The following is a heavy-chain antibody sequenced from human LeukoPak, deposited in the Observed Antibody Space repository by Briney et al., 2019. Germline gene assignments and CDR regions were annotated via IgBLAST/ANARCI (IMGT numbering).Heavy chain of an antibody. V-gene: IGHV1-18*01. D-gene: IGHD6-13*01. CDR2: XXXXXXNT. J-gene: IGHJ4*02. Sequence: QAXXQGXXWMXXXXXXXXNTNYAQKLQGRVTMTTDTSTSTAYMELRSLRSDDTAVYYCARVYHLTRRRSGSSSWYVYGYWGQGTLVTVSS. CDR3: ARVYHLTRRRSGSSSWYVYGY.